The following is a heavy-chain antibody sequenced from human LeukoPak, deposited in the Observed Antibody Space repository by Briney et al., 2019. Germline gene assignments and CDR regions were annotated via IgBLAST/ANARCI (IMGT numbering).Heavy chain of an antibody. Sequence: PSETLSLTCTVSGGSISSYYWSWIRQPPGKGLEWIGYIYYSGSTNYNPSLKSRVTISVDPSKNQFSLELSSVTAADTAVYYCARWGSITTARFDYWGQGTLVTVSS. D-gene: IGHD3-16*01. CDR3: ARWGSITTARFDY. CDR2: IYYSGST. V-gene: IGHV4-59*01. CDR1: GGSISSYY. J-gene: IGHJ4*02.